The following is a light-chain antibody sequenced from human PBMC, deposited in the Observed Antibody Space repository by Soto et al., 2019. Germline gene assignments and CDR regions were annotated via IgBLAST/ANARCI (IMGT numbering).Light chain of an antibody. CDR2: EVS. Sequence: QSVLTQPASVSGSPGQSIPISFPGTSSVVGSYNLVSWYQQHPGKAPKLMIYEVSKRPSGVSNRFSGSKSGNTASLTISGLQAEDEADYYCCSYAGSSTYYVFGTGTKVTVL. CDR3: CSYAGSSTYYV. J-gene: IGLJ1*01. V-gene: IGLV2-23*02. CDR1: SSVVGSYNL.